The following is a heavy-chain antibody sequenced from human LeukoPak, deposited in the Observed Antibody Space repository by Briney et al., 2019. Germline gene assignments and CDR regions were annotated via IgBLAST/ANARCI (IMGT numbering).Heavy chain of an antibody. CDR2: IDLYTGGA. J-gene: IGHJ4*02. D-gene: IGHD3-22*01. CDR1: GYTFTDYH. Sequence: ASVKVSCKASGYTFTDYHMHWVRQAPGQGLEWMGCIDLYTGGAHYAQKFQDWLSMTRDTSINTAYMELSSLRSDDAAVYYCARGSFGDSSGKRTTFDYWGQGTLVTVSS. CDR3: ARGSFGDSSGKRTTFDY. V-gene: IGHV1-2*04.